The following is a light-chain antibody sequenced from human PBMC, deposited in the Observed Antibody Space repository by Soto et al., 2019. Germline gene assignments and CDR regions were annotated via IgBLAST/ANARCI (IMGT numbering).Light chain of an antibody. CDR3: QQRRSWQVT. V-gene: IGKV3D-20*02. CDR1: QSVSSSY. Sequence: EIVLTQSQATLSSSPGDRATLSCRASQSVSSSYLAWYQQKPGQAPRLLIYDASKRATGIPARFSGSGSGTNFTLTISSLEPEDFAVYYCQQRRSWQVTFGQGTRLEI. CDR2: DAS. J-gene: IGKJ5*01.